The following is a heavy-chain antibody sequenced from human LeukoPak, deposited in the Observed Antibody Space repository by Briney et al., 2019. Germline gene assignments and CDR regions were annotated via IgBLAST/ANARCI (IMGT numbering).Heavy chain of an antibody. J-gene: IGHJ6*02. CDR3: ARDRRVVPAAVYYYYYGMDV. D-gene: IGHD2-2*01. CDR1: GFTFSSYA. CDR2: ISYDGSNK. Sequence: PGGSLRLSCAASGFTFSSYAMHWDRQAPGKGLEWVAVISYDGSNKYYADSVKGRFTISRDNSKNTLYLQMNSLRAEDTAVYYCARDRRVVPAAVYYYYYGMDVWGQGTTVTVSS. V-gene: IGHV3-30-3*01.